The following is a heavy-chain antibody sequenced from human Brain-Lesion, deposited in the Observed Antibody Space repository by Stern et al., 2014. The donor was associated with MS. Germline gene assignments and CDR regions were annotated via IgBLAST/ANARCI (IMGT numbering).Heavy chain of an antibody. CDR1: GGSVSSTSYA. V-gene: IGHV4-39*01. CDR3: AGEEDIRYCSGGSCTGNWFDP. Sequence: QVQLVESGPGLVKPSETLSLTCTVAGGSVSSTSYAWAWIRQPPGKGLEWIGTIYYSGNTYYSPSLKSPLTLSLDTSKNQFSLQRGSVTAADTAVYYCAGEEDIRYCSGGSCTGNWFDPWGQGTLVTVSS. J-gene: IGHJ5*02. CDR2: IYYSGNT. D-gene: IGHD2-15*01.